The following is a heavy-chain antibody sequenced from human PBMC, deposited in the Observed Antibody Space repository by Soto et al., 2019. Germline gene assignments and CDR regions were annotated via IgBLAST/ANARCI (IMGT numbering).Heavy chain of an antibody. J-gene: IGHJ5*01. Sequence: PSXTLSLTCTVSGGSISSHYWSWIRQPPGKRLEWIGYVHSSGSTNYNPSLKSRVTTAVDTSKNQFSLRLSSVTAADTAVYYCARHVYEFDNGENNWFDSLGQGILVTVSS. D-gene: IGHD2-8*01. V-gene: IGHV4-59*08. CDR3: ARHVYEFDNGENNWFDS. CDR2: VHSSGST. CDR1: GGSISSHY.